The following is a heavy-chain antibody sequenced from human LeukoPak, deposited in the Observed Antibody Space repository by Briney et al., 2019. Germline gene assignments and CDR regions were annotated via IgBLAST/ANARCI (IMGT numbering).Heavy chain of an antibody. Sequence: SSVTVSCKASGGTFSSYAISWVRQAPGQGLEWMGRIIPILGIANYAQKFQGRVTITADKSTSTAYMELSSLRSEDTAVYYCARDRVGVYFQHWGKGTMVTVSS. CDR3: ARDRVGVYFQH. CDR1: GGTFSSYA. J-gene: IGHJ1*01. CDR2: IIPILGIA. V-gene: IGHV1-69*04. D-gene: IGHD1-26*01.